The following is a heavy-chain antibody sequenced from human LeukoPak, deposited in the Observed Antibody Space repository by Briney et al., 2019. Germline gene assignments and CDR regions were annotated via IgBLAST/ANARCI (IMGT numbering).Heavy chain of an antibody. Sequence: ASVKVSCKASGYTFTSYGISWVRQAPGQGLEWMGWISAYNGNTNYAQKLQGRVTMTTDKSTSTAYMELSSLRSEDTAVYYCARETYDSSGYYLYWGQGTLVTVSS. D-gene: IGHD3-22*01. CDR2: ISAYNGNT. V-gene: IGHV1-18*01. J-gene: IGHJ4*02. CDR3: ARETYDSSGYYLY. CDR1: GYTFTSYG.